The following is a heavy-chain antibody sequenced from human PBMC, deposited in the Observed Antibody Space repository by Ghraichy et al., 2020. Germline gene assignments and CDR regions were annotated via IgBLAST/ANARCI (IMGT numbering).Heavy chain of an antibody. CDR2: TNYVGTT. CDR3: GRHRAGAGVAYFDF. V-gene: IGHV4-39*01. CDR1: GASIGRSGYY. D-gene: IGHD6-13*01. Sequence: SETLSLTCHVSGASIGRSGYYWDWIRQPPGKGLEWIGTTNYVGTTYYNPSLKSRVTMSLNSVNNYISRKLTSVTAEDTAVYYCGRHRAGAGVAYFDFWGQGT. J-gene: IGHJ4*02.